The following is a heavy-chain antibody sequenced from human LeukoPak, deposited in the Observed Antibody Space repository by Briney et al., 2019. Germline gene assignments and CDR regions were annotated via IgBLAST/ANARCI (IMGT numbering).Heavy chain of an antibody. J-gene: IGHJ4*02. D-gene: IGHD3-22*01. CDR3: ARTHLHPDYLSYYYDSSGYYLYFDY. CDR1: GYTFTSYY. Sequence: GASVKVSCKTSGYTFTSYYMHWVRQAPGQGLEWMGIINPSGGSTSYSQKLQGRVTMTRDTSTSTVYMELSSLRSEDTAVYYCARTHLHPDYLSYYYDSSGYYLYFDYWGQGTLVTVSS. V-gene: IGHV1-46*01. CDR2: INPSGGST.